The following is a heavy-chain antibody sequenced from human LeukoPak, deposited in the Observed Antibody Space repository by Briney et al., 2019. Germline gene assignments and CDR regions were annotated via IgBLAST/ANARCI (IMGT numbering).Heavy chain of an antibody. CDR3: AREYYYGSGSYLLDY. CDR1: GGSFSGYY. V-gene: IGHV4-59*10. J-gene: IGHJ4*02. Sequence: SETLSLTCAVYGGSFSGYYWSWIRQPAGKGLEWIGRIYTSGSTNYNPSLKSRVTMSVDTSKNQFSLKLSSVTAADTAVYYCAREYYYGSGSYLLDYWGQGTLVTVSS. CDR2: IYTSGST. D-gene: IGHD3-10*01.